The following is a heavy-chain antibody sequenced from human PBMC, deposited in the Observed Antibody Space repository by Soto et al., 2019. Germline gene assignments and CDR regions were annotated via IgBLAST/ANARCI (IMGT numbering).Heavy chain of an antibody. Sequence: QVHLVQSGAEVKKPGSSVKVSCKTSGGTFSDSAIKWLRQTPGQGLEWMGGLVPMFRPATYAPNLQGRVSITADESTRTVFMELSSLTFEDTAVYYCARGLGGSYFPFDFWGQGTLLTVSS. CDR2: LVPMFRPA. D-gene: IGHD1-26*01. CDR1: GGTFSDSA. J-gene: IGHJ4*02. CDR3: ARGLGGSYFPFDF. V-gene: IGHV1-69*12.